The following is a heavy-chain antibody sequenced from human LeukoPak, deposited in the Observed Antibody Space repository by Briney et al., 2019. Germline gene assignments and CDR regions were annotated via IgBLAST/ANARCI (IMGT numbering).Heavy chain of an antibody. V-gene: IGHV4-59*01. CDR2: IFYSGST. J-gene: IGHJ4*02. CDR3: ARAVPNYYGTGSPFPLFDY. D-gene: IGHD3-10*01. Sequence: SETLSLTCSVSGGSITSYYWSWVRQPPGKGLEWIGYIFYSGSTNYNSSLKSRVTISVDTSKNEFSLKLRSVTAADTAVYYCARAVPNYYGTGSPFPLFDYWGPGTLVTVS. CDR1: GGSITSYY.